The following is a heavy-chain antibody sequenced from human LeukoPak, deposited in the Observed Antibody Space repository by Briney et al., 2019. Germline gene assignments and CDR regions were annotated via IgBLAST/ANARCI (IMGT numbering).Heavy chain of an antibody. CDR2: ISWDGDST. J-gene: IGHJ4*02. CDR3: AKSGFWSGYFPLDY. D-gene: IGHD3-3*01. Sequence: GGSLRLSCAASGFTFSSYDMSWVRQAPGKGPEWVSLISWDGDSTYYADSVRGRFTISRDNSKNSLYLQMNSLRAEDTALYYCAKSGFWSGYFPLDYWGQGTLVTVSS. V-gene: IGHV3-43D*03. CDR1: GFTFSSYD.